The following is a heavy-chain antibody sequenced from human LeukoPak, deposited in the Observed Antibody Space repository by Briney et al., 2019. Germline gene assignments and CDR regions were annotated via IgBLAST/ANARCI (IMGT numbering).Heavy chain of an antibody. CDR1: GGTFSSYA. J-gene: IGHJ4*02. D-gene: IGHD3-22*01. Sequence: ASVKVSCKASGGTFSSYAISWVRQAPGQGLEWMGGIIPIFATANYAQNFQGRVTITADESTSTAYMELSSLRSDDTAVYYCAREDSSGYYNYFDYWGQGTLVTVSS. V-gene: IGHV1-69*13. CDR3: AREDSSGYYNYFDY. CDR2: IIPIFATA.